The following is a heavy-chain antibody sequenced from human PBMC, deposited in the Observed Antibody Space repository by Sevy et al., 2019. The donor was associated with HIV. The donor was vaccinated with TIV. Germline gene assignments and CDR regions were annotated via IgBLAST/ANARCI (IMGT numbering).Heavy chain of an antibody. J-gene: IGHJ5*02. D-gene: IGHD2-2*01. CDR2: IYYSGST. V-gene: IGHV4-59*01. Sequence: SETLSLTCTVSGGSISSYYWSWIRQPPGKGLEWIGYIYYSGSTNYNPSLKSRVTISVDTSKNQFSLKLSSVTAADTAVYYCARVKSPSYQLLSGNWFDPWGQGTLVTVSS. CDR1: GGSISSYY. CDR3: ARVKSPSYQLLSGNWFDP.